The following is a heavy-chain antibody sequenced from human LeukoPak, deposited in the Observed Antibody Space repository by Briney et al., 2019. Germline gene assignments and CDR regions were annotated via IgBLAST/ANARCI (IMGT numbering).Heavy chain of an antibody. Sequence: ASVKVSCKASGYTFTGYYMHWVRQAPGQGLEWMGWINPNSGGTNYAQKFQGRVTMTRDTSISTAYMELSRLRSDDTAVYYCARDSLLWFGELFNNWFDPWGQGTLVTVSS. CDR3: ARDSLLWFGELFNNWFDP. V-gene: IGHV1-2*02. J-gene: IGHJ5*02. CDR2: INPNSGGT. D-gene: IGHD3-10*01. CDR1: GYTFTGYY.